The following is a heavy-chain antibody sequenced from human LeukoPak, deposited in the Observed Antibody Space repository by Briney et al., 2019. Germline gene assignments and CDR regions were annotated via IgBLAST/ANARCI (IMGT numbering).Heavy chain of an antibody. CDR2: ISWNGDTI. J-gene: IGHJ5*02. Sequence: PSETLSLTCTVSGDSISNRRYYWGWIRQPPGKGMEWVSEISWNGDTIGYADSVKGRFIISRDNARRSLYLQMNSLRPEDTAFYYCSSTFGSGSYLHSWGQGTLVTVSS. D-gene: IGHD3-10*01. V-gene: IGHV3-11*01. CDR3: SSTFGSGSYLHS. CDR1: GDSISNRRYY.